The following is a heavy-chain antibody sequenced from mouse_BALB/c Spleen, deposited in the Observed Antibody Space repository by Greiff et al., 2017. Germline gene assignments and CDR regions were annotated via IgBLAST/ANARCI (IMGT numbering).Heavy chain of an antibody. CDR2: INPYNDGT. CDR1: GYTFTSYV. J-gene: IGHJ3*01. CDR3: ARNYRYDAWFAY. D-gene: IGHD2-14*01. Sequence: VHVKQSGPELVKPGASVKMSCKASGYTFTSYVMHWVKQKPGQGLEWIGYINPYNDGTKYNEKFKGKATLTSDKSSSTAYMELSSPTSEDSAVYYCARNYRYDAWFAYWGQGTLVTVSA. V-gene: IGHV1-14*01.